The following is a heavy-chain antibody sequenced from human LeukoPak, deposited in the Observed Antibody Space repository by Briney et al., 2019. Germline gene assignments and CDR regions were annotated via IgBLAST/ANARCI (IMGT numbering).Heavy chain of an antibody. J-gene: IGHJ4*02. CDR3: AGGYYDSALDY. V-gene: IGHV4-39*07. Sequence: SETLSLTCTVSGGSISDYYWGWIRQPPGKGLEWIGSIYYSGSTYYNPSLKSRVTISVDTSKNQFSLKLSSVTAADTAVYYCAGGYYDSALDYWGQGTLVTVSS. CDR2: IYYSGST. CDR1: GGSISDYY. D-gene: IGHD3-22*01.